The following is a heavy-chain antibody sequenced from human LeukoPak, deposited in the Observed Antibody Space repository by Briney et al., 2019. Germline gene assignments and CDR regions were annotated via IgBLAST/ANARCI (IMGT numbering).Heavy chain of an antibody. CDR2: IYYSGST. J-gene: IGHJ4*02. V-gene: IGHV4-39*01. CDR3: AAILPQDYFDY. CDR1: GGSISSSSYY. Sequence: SETLSLTCTVSGGSISSSSYYWGWIRQPPGKGLEWIGSIYYSGSTYYNPSLKSRVTISVDTSENQFSLKLSSVTAADTAVYYCAAILPQDYFDYWGQGTLVTVSS.